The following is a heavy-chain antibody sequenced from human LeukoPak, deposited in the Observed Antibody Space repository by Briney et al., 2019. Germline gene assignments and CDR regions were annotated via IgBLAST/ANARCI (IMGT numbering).Heavy chain of an antibody. CDR1: GFTFSSYW. CDR3: ARALGRLQPYYYYYGMDV. CDR2: IKQDGSEK. J-gene: IGHJ6*02. Sequence: GGSLRLFCAGSGFTFSSYWMSWVRQAPGKGLEGVANIKQDGSEKYYVDSVKGRFTISRDNAKNSLHLQMNSLRAEDTAVYYCARALGRLQPYYYYYGMDVWGQGTTVTVSS. V-gene: IGHV3-7*01. D-gene: IGHD5-24*01.